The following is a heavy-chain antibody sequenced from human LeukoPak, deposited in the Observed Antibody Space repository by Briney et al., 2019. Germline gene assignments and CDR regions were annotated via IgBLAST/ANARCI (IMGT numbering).Heavy chain of an antibody. V-gene: IGHV4-59*01. CDR1: GGSISSYY. Sequence: SETLSLTCTVSGGSISSYYWSWIRQPPGKGLEWIGYIYYSGSTNYNPSLKSRVTISVDTSKNQFSLKLSSVTAADTAVYYCARGPFIAAAGTFWGQGTLVTVSS. CDR2: IYYSGST. CDR3: ARGPFIAAAGTF. J-gene: IGHJ4*02. D-gene: IGHD6-13*01.